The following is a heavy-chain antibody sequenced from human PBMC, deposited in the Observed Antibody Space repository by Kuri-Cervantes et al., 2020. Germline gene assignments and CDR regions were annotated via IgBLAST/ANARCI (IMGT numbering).Heavy chain of an antibody. V-gene: IGHV3-7*05. CDR3: TTDLYDPFGGGDP. CDR2: IKWHGSEK. Sequence: GESLKISCVASGFAFSTYWMGWVRQAPGKGLEWVANIKWHGSEKYYVDSVKGRFTISRDNAKNSLYLKMNSLKTEDTAVYYCTTDLYDPFGGGDPWGQGTLVTVSS. CDR1: GFAFSTYW. D-gene: IGHD3-10*01. J-gene: IGHJ5*02.